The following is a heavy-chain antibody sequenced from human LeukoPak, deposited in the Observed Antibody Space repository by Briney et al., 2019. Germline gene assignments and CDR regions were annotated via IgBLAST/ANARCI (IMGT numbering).Heavy chain of an antibody. D-gene: IGHD2-15*01. V-gene: IGHV1-18*01. CDR2: IGAYNGDT. J-gene: IGHJ4*02. CDR1: GYTFATYG. Sequence: ASVKVSCKASGYTFATYGFCWVRQAPGQGLEWMGWIGAYNGDTNYAQKFQGRVTMTTDTSTSTAYMDLRSLRSDDTAVYYCTRDHCRGDNCPSFDYWGQGTLVTVSS. CDR3: TRDHCRGDNCPSFDY.